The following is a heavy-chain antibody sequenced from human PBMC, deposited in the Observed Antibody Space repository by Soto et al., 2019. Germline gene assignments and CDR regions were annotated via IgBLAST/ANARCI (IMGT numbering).Heavy chain of an antibody. D-gene: IGHD3-16*02. Sequence: QMQLQESGPGLVKPSETLSLPCTVSNGSISTTSYNWGWIRQSPGKGLEWIGTIFYTGTTSYNPSLKSQVTITVDKSKNQFSLKLASVTAADTAVYYCARHGSFWGQGILVVVSS. CDR3: ARHGSF. J-gene: IGHJ4*02. CDR2: IFYTGTT. V-gene: IGHV4-39*01. CDR1: NGSISTTSYN.